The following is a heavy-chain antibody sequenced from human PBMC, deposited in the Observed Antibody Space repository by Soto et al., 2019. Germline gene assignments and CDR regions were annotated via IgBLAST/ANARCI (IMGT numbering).Heavy chain of an antibody. D-gene: IGHD2-2*01. V-gene: IGHV3-30-3*01. J-gene: IGHJ6*02. CDR1: GFTFSSYA. CDR2: ISYDGSNK. Sequence: QVQLVESGGGVVQPGRSLRLSCAASGFTFSSYAMHWVRQAPGKGLEWVAVISYDGSNKYYADSVKGRFTISRDNSKNTLYLQMNSLRAEDTAVYYCARDSRVCISTSCYYYGMDVWGQGTTVTVSS. CDR3: ARDSRVCISTSCYYYGMDV.